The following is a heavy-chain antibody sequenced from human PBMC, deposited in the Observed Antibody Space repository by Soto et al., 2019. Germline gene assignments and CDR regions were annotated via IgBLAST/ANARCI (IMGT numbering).Heavy chain of an antibody. Sequence: QGQLQQSGPGLVKPSQTLSLTCAISGDSVSSDSTSWNWIRQAPSIVLEWLGRTYYRSKLFHDYAESVKSRITINPGTSKNRYTLELNSMAPEDTAVYYCARGNALDVWGQGTVVTVSS. V-gene: IGHV6-1*01. CDR3: ARGNALDV. CDR1: GDSVSSDSTS. D-gene: IGHD3-10*01. J-gene: IGHJ3*01. CDR2: TYYRSKLFH.